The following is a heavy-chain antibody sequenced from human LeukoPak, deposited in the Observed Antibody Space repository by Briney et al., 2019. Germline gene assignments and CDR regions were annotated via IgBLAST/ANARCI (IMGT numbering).Heavy chain of an antibody. J-gene: IGHJ3*02. Sequence: SVKVSCKASGGTFSSYAISWVRQAPGQGLEWMGGIIPIFGTANYAQKFQGRVTITTDESTSTAYMELSSLRSEDTAVYYCASSAGWLFDAFDIWGQGTMVTVSS. V-gene: IGHV1-69*05. CDR3: ASSAGWLFDAFDI. CDR1: GGTFSSYA. CDR2: IIPIFGTA. D-gene: IGHD3-22*01.